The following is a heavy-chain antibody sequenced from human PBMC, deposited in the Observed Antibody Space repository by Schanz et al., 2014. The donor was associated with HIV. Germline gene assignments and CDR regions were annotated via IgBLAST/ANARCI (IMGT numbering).Heavy chain of an antibody. D-gene: IGHD3-3*02. CDR2: IIPIFGTA. Sequence: QVQLVQSGAEVKKPGSSVKVSCKASGGTFSIYAISWVRQAPGQGLEWMGGIIPIFGTANYAQKFQGRVTIIADESTSTAYMELSSLRSADPAVYFCARAAFSSEYYYGMDVWGQGTTVTVSS. CDR3: ARAAFSSEYYYGMDV. J-gene: IGHJ6*02. CDR1: GGTFSIYA. V-gene: IGHV1-69*01.